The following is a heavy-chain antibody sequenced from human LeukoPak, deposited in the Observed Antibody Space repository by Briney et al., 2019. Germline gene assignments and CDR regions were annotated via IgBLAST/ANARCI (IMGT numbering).Heavy chain of an antibody. D-gene: IGHD6-19*01. J-gene: IGHJ4*02. CDR2: INHSGST. CDR3: ARTVRIAVAGIVDY. V-gene: IGHV4-34*01. CDR1: GFTFSDYY. Sequence: GSLRLSCAASGFTFSDYYMSWIRQPPGKGLEWIGEINHSGSTNYNPSLKSRVTISVDTSKNQFSLKLSSVTAADTAVYYCARTVRIAVAGIVDYWGQGTLVTVSS.